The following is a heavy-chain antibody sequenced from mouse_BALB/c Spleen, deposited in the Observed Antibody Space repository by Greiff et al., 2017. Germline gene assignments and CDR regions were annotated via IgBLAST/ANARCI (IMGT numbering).Heavy chain of an antibody. J-gene: IGHJ3*01. CDR1: GYTFTSYW. V-gene: IGHV1-7*01. CDR2: INPSTGYT. Sequence: QVQLKESGAELAKPGASVKMSCKASGYTFTSYWMHWVKQRPGQGLEWIGYINPSTGYTEYNQKFKDKATLPADKSSSTAYMQLSSLTSEDSAVYYCARRGYNWGQGTLVTVSA. CDR3: ARRGYN.